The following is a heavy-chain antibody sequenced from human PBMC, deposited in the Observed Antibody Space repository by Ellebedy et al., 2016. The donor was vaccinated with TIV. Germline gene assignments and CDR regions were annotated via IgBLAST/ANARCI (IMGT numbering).Heavy chain of an antibody. Sequence: ASVKVSXKASGYTFTSYDINWVRQATGQGLEWMGWMNPNSGNTGYAQKFQGRVTMTRNTSISTAYMELSSLRSEDTAVYYCARNYDILTGYSEILFDYWGQGTLVTVSS. CDR1: GYTFTSYD. CDR2: MNPNSGNT. V-gene: IGHV1-8*01. CDR3: ARNYDILTGYSEILFDY. D-gene: IGHD3-9*01. J-gene: IGHJ4*02.